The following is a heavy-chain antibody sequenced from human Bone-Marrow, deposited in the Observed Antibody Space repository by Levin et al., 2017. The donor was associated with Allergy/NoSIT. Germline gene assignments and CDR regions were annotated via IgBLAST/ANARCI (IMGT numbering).Heavy chain of an antibody. D-gene: IGHD1-26*01. J-gene: IGHJ6*02. CDR2: IWSDGISK. Sequence: GESLKISCAASGFTLSTYGMHWVRQAPGKGLEWVAVIWSDGISKYYVESLKGRFSISRDISTNTVYLQMNSLRAEDTAVYYCARDGGTSDQGKYHYYHYGMDVWGQGTTVTVSS. CDR3: ARDGGTSDQGKYHYYHYGMDV. CDR1: GFTLSTYG. V-gene: IGHV3-33*01.